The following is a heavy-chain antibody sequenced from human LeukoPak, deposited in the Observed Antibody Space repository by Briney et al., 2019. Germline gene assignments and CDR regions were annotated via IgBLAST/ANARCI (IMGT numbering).Heavy chain of an antibody. Sequence: ASVKVSYKASGGTFSSYAISWVRQAPGQGLEWMGGIIPIFGTANYAQKFQGRVTITADESTSTAYMELSSLRSEDTAVYYCARDPAAYCSSTSCPNNWFDPWGQGTLVTVSS. D-gene: IGHD2-2*01. CDR2: IIPIFGTA. CDR1: GGTFSSYA. CDR3: ARDPAAYCSSTSCPNNWFDP. J-gene: IGHJ5*02. V-gene: IGHV1-69*01.